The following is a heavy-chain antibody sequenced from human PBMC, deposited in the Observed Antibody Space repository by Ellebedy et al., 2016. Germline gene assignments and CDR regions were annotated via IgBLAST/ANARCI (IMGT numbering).Heavy chain of an antibody. V-gene: IGHV3-64D*06. CDR1: GFTFSSYA. CDR3: VKGEGWYYFDY. Sequence: GESLKISCSASGFTFSSYAMHWVRQAPGKGLEYVSAISSNGGSTYYADSVKGRFTISRDNSKNTLYLQMSSLRAKDTAVYYCVKGEGWYYFDYWGQGTLVTVSS. CDR2: ISSNGGST. J-gene: IGHJ4*02.